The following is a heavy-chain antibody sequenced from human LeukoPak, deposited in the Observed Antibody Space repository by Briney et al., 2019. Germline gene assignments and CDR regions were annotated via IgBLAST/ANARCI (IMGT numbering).Heavy chain of an antibody. CDR1: GYTFTGYY. Sequence: GASVKVSCKASGYTFTGYYMHWVRQAPGQGLEWMGWIDPNSGGTDYARKFQGRVTMTRDTSISTAYMELSRLRSDDTAVYYCARFYSSSYLDYWGQGTLVTVSS. J-gene: IGHJ4*02. CDR2: IDPNSGGT. CDR3: ARFYSSSYLDY. V-gene: IGHV1-2*02. D-gene: IGHD6-6*01.